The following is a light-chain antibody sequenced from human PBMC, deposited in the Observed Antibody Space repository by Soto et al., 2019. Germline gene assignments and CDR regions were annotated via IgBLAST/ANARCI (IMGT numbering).Light chain of an antibody. CDR3: SSYAGSNQACHV. CDR2: EVS. Sequence: QSVLTQPPSASGSPGQSVTISCTGTSSDVGGYNYVSWYQQHPGKAPKLMIYEVSKRPSGVPDRFSGSKSGNTASLTVSGLQAEDEAEYDCSSYAGSNQACHVSGPGNKVTVL. V-gene: IGLV2-8*01. CDR1: SSDVGGYNY. J-gene: IGLJ1*01.